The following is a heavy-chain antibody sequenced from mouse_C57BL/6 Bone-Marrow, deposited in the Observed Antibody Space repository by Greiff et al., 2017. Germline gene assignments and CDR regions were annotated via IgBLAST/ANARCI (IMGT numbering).Heavy chain of an antibody. CDR2: ISGGGGNT. D-gene: IGHD4-1*01. V-gene: IGHV5-9*01. CDR1: GFTFSSYT. CDR3: ARQLERRGNYFDD. Sequence: EVQLVESGGGLVKPGGSLKLSCAASGFTFSSYTMSWVRQTPEKRLEWVATISGGGGNTYYPDSVKGRFTISRDNAKNTLYLQMSRLRAEDTALYYCARQLERRGNYFDDWGQGTTLTVSS. J-gene: IGHJ2*01.